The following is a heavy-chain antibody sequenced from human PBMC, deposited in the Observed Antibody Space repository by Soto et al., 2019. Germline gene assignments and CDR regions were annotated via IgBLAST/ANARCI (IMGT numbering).Heavy chain of an antibody. CDR1: GFTFSSSA. Sequence: QVQLVESGGGVVQPGRSLRLSCAASGFTFSSSAMHWVRQAPGKGLEWVAVISYDGSNKYYADSVKGRFTISRDNSKNTLYLQMNSLRPEDTAVYYCARGVCSGGGCYPDYLGQGTLVTVSS. V-gene: IGHV3-30-3*01. D-gene: IGHD2-15*01. CDR3: ARGVCSGGGCYPDY. J-gene: IGHJ4*02. CDR2: ISYDGSNK.